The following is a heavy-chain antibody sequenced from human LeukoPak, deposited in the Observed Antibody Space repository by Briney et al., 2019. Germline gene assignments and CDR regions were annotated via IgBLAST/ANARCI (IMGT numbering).Heavy chain of an antibody. CDR2: ISGGSGST. J-gene: IGHJ4*02. CDR1: GFTFSSYA. Sequence: PGGSLRLSCAASGFTFSSYAMSWVRQAPGKGLAWVSTISGGSGSTYCADSVKGRFTISRDNSKNTLYLQMNSLRAEDTAVYYYAKRPLAVAVSGPKGEFDYWGQGTLVTVSS. D-gene: IGHD6-19*01. V-gene: IGHV3-23*01. CDR3: AKRPLAVAVSGPKGEFDY.